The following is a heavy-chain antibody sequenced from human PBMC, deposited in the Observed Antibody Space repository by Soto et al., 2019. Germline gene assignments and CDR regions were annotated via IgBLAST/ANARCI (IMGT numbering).Heavy chain of an antibody. D-gene: IGHD3-9*01. CDR1: GFTFTSSA. V-gene: IGHV1-58*01. Sequence: QMPLVQSGPEVKRPGTSVKVSCKASGFTFTSSAVQWVRQARGQRLEWIGKIVVGSGNTNYAQKFQERVTITRDMSISTAYMELSSLRSDDTAVYYCAAFDPGPMGFDPWGQGTLVTVSS. CDR3: AAFDPGPMGFDP. CDR2: IVVGSGNT. J-gene: IGHJ5*02.